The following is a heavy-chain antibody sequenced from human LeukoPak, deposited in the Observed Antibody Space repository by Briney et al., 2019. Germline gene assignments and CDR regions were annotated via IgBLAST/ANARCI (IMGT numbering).Heavy chain of an antibody. J-gene: IGHJ4*02. CDR2: INNDGTFT. V-gene: IGHV3-74*01. CDR1: GFTFSNYW. CDR3: ARDEVGTTPFDD. D-gene: IGHD1-26*01. Sequence: PGGSLILSCAASGFTFSNYWMQWVRQAPGKGLVWVSLINNDGTFTTYADSVKGRFTISRDKAKNTLHLQMNSLRAEDTALYYCARDEVGTTPFDDWGRGALVTVSS.